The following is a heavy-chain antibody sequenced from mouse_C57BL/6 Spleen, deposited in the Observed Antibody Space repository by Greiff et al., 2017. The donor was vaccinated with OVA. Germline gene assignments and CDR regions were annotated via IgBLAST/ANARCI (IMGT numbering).Heavy chain of an antibody. Sequence: EVKLMESGGGLVQPGGSLSLSCAASGFTFTDYYMSWVRQPPGKALEWLGFIRNKANGYTTEYSASVKGRFTISRDNSQSILYLQMNALRAEDSATYYCARSSPTTGYAMDYWGQGTSVTVSS. V-gene: IGHV7-3*01. CDR1: GFTFTDYY. J-gene: IGHJ4*01. CDR2: IRNKANGYTT. D-gene: IGHD2-12*01. CDR3: ARSSPTTGYAMDY.